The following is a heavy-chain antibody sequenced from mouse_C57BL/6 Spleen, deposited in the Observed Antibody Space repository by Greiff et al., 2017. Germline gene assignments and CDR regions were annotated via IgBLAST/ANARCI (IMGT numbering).Heavy chain of an antibody. Sequence: VQLQQPGAELVKPGASVKLSCKASGYTFTSYWMHWVKQRPGQGLEWIGMIHPNSGSTNYNEKFKSKATLTVDKSSSTAYMQLSSLTSEDSAVYYCARDYYGSSYDWYFDVWGTGTTGTVSS. CDR2: IHPNSGST. J-gene: IGHJ1*03. V-gene: IGHV1-64*01. CDR1: GYTFTSYW. D-gene: IGHD1-1*01. CDR3: ARDYYGSSYDWYFDV.